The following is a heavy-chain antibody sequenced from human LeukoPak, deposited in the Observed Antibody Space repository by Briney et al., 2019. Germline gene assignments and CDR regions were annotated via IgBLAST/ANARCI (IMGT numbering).Heavy chain of an antibody. J-gene: IGHJ3*02. CDR1: GGPISNYY. Sequence: SETLSLTCAVSGGPISNYYWSWIRQPAGKGLEWIGRIYSRGSTTYNSFFKSRVTMSPDTSKNHFSLKLSSVTAADTAIYYCARGRYCTATTCDAGGDAFDIWGQGTMVTVSS. CDR3: ARGRYCTATTCDAGGDAFDI. V-gene: IGHV4-4*07. CDR2: IYSRGST. D-gene: IGHD2-8*02.